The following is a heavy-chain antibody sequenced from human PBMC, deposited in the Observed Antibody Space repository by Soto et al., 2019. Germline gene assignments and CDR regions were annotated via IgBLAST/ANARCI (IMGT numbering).Heavy chain of an antibody. D-gene: IGHD1-26*01. CDR1: GFTFSSYA. Sequence: EVQLLESGGGLVQPGGSLRLSCAASGFTFSSYAMRWVRQAPVKGLEWVSAISGSGGSTYYADSVKGRFTISRDNSKNTRYLQMNSLRAEDPAVYYCARRGSGSYYDYWGQGTLVTVSS. V-gene: IGHV3-23*01. CDR2: ISGSGGST. CDR3: ARRGSGSYYDY. J-gene: IGHJ4*02.